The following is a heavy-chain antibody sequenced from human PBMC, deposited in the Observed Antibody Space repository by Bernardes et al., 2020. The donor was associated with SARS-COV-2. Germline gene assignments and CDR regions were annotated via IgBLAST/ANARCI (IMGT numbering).Heavy chain of an antibody. D-gene: IGHD6-19*01. CDR1: GFTFSSYA. V-gene: IGHV3-23*01. Sequence: GGSLRLSCAASGFTFSSYAMSWVRQAPGKGLEWVSAISGSTGSTYYADSVKGRFTISRDNSKNTLYLQMNSLRAEDTAVYYCANTDIAVAGISGATSYYGMDVWGQGTTVTVSS. CDR3: ANTDIAVAGISGATSYYGMDV. J-gene: IGHJ6*02. CDR2: ISGSTGST.